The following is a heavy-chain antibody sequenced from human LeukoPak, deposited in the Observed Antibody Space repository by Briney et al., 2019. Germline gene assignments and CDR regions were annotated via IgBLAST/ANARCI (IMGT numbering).Heavy chain of an antibody. CDR3: ARARISSGWDLFDY. CDR2: IRGSGGTT. Sequence: GRTLRLSYEASGFTFSRYDINWVRQAPAKGLEGVSTIRGSGGTTYYADSLKGRFTISRDNSKSTLYLQMSSLRAEDTAVYYCARARISSGWDLFDYWGQGTLVTVSS. CDR1: GFTFSRYD. D-gene: IGHD6-19*01. J-gene: IGHJ4*02. V-gene: IGHV3-23*01.